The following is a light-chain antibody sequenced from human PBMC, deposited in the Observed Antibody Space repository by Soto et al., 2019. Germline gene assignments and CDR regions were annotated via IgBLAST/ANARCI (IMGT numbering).Light chain of an antibody. V-gene: IGKV3D-20*01. Sequence: EVVMTQSPATLSVSPGERATLSCRASQSVTSNYLAWYQQKPGLAPRLLIYDASSRATGIPDRFSGSGSGTDFTLTISRLEPEDFAVYYCQQYGSSPRTFGQGTKVDIK. J-gene: IGKJ1*01. CDR1: QSVTSNY. CDR3: QQYGSSPRT. CDR2: DAS.